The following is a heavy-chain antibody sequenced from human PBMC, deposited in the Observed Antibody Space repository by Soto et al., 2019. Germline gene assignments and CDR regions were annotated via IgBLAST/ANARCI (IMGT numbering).Heavy chain of an antibody. CDR1: GGSISSSSYY. Sequence: PSETLSLTCTVSGGSISSSSYYWGWIRQPPGKGLEWIGSIYYSGSTYYNPSLKSRVTISVDTSKNQFPLKLSSVTAADTAVYYCARSHANYDFWSGYYYYGMDVWGQGTTVTVSS. CDR3: ARSHANYDFWSGYYYYGMDV. CDR2: IYYSGST. J-gene: IGHJ6*02. D-gene: IGHD3-3*01. V-gene: IGHV4-39*01.